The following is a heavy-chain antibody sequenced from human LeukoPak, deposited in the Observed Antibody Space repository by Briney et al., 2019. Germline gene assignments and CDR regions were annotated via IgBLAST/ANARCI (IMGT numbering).Heavy chain of an antibody. J-gene: IGHJ4*02. CDR1: GGSISSSSYY. Sequence: SETLSLTCTVSGGSISSSSYYWGWIRQPPGKGLEWIGSIYHSGSTYYNPSLKSRVTISVDTSKNQFSLKLSSVTAADTAVYYCARDSTTMVRGVIWQHFDYWGQGTLVTVSS. CDR3: ARDSTTMVRGVIWQHFDY. D-gene: IGHD3-10*01. V-gene: IGHV4-39*07. CDR2: IYHSGST.